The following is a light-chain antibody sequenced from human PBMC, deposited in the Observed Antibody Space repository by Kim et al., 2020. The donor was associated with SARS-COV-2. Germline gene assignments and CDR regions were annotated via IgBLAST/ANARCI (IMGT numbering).Light chain of an antibody. V-gene: IGLV2-14*03. Sequence: QSALTQPASVSGSPGQSITISCTGTTSDVGGYNYVSWYQQHPGKAPKIMIFDVTSRPSGVSNRFSGSKSGNTASLTISGLQAEDEADYYCCSHTISSTWVFGTGTQLTVL. CDR2: DVT. CDR3: CSHTISSTWV. J-gene: IGLJ1*01. CDR1: TSDVGGYNY.